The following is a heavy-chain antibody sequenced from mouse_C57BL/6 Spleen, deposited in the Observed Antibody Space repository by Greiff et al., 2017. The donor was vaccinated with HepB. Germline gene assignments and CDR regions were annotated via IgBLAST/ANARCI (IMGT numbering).Heavy chain of an antibody. J-gene: IGHJ2*01. Sequence: EVKLVESGGGLVKPGGSLKLSCAASGFTFSSYAMSWVRQTPEKRLEWVATISDGGSYTYYPDNVKGRFTISRDNAKNNLYLQMSHLKSEDTAMYYCARDASNYGVDYWGQGTTLTVSS. V-gene: IGHV5-4*03. CDR3: ARDASNYGVDY. CDR1: GFTFSSYA. CDR2: ISDGGSYT. D-gene: IGHD2-5*01.